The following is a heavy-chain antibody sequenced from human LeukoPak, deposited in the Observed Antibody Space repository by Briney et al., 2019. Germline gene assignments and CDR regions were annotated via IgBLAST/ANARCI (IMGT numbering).Heavy chain of an antibody. J-gene: IGHJ6*03. CDR2: MSPNSGNT. Sequence: ASVKVSCKASGYTFTSYDINWVRQATGQGLEWMGWMSPNSGNTGYAQKFQGRVTITRNTSISTAYMELSSLRSEDTAVYYCARAKKQLERRKPPGYYYYMDVWGKGTTVTVSS. V-gene: IGHV1-8*03. CDR3: ARAKKQLERRKPPGYYYYMDV. CDR1: GYTFTSYD. D-gene: IGHD1-1*01.